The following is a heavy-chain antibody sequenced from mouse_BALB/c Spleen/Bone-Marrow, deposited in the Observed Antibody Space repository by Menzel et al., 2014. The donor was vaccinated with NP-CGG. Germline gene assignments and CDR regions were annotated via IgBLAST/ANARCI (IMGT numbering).Heavy chain of an antibody. Sequence: QVQLQQSGPGLVQPSQCLYITRTASGFSLTSYGVRWVRQSPGKGLEWLGVIWSGRSKDYNAAFISRLSISKDNSKSQVFFKMNSLQADDTAIYYCASNWDYAMDYWGQGTSVTVSS. D-gene: IGHD4-1*01. CDR1: GFSLTSYG. CDR3: ASNWDYAMDY. V-gene: IGHV2-4-1*01. J-gene: IGHJ4*01. CDR2: IWSGRSK.